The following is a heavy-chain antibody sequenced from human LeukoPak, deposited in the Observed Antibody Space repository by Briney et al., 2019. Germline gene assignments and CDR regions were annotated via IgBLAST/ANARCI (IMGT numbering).Heavy chain of an antibody. J-gene: IGHJ4*02. D-gene: IGHD2-2*01. V-gene: IGHV3-23*01. CDR2: ISGSGGST. CDR1: GFSVSSNY. CDR3: AKDIVVVPAASNGY. Sequence: GGSLRLSCAPSGFSVSSNYINWVRQAPGKGLEWVSAISGSGGSTYYADSVKGRFTISRDNSKNTLYLQMNSLRAEDTAVYYCAKDIVVVPAASNGYWGQGTLVTVSS.